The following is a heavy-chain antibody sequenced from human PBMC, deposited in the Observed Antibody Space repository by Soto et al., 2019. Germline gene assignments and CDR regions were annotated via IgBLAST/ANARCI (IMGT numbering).Heavy chain of an antibody. CDR1: GFTFSSYA. J-gene: IGHJ4*02. V-gene: IGHV3-64*01. Sequence: GGSLRLSCAASGFTFSSYAMHWVRQAPGKGLEYVSSISSNGGSTYYANSVKGRFTISRDNSKNTLYLQMGSLRAEDMAVYYCARGPGYYFDYRGQGT. CDR3: ARGPGYYFDY. CDR2: ISSNGGST.